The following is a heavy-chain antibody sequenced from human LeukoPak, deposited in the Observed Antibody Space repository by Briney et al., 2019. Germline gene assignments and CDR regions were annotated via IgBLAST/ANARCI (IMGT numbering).Heavy chain of an antibody. CDR3: ARARGSPDYYYYYMDV. CDR1: GGSISSYY. J-gene: IGHJ6*03. D-gene: IGHD3-10*01. CDR2: IYTSGST. Sequence: SEALSLTCTVSGGSISSYYWSWIRQPAGKGLEWIGRIYTSGSTNYNPSLKSRVTMSVDTSKNQFSLKLSSVTAADTAVYYCARARGSPDYYYYYMDVWGKGTTVTVSS. V-gene: IGHV4-4*07.